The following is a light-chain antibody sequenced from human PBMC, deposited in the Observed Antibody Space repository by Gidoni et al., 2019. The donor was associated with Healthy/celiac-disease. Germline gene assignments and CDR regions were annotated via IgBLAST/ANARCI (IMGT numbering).Light chain of an antibody. V-gene: IGLV1-44*01. CDR2: SNN. J-gene: IGLJ3*02. Sequence: QSVLTQPPSASGPPGQRVTISCSGSSSNIGSNPVNWYQQLPGTAPKLLIYSNNQRPSGVPDRFSGSKSGTSASLAISGLQSEEEADYYCAAWDDSLNGPVFGGGTKLTVL. CDR1: SSNIGSNP. CDR3: AAWDDSLNGPV.